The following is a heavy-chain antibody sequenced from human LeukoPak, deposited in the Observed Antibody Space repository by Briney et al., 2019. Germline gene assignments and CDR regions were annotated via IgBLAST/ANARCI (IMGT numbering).Heavy chain of an antibody. V-gene: IGHV4-61*01. CDR2: IYYSGST. J-gene: IGHJ3*02. Sequence: PSETLSLTCTVSGGSVGSGSYYWSWIRQPPGKGLEWIGYIYYSGSTNYNPSLKSRVTISVDTSKNQFSLKLSSVTAADTAVYYCACGKTYYDFWSGYHNHDAFDIWGQGTMVTVSS. CDR1: GGSVGSGSYY. CDR3: ACGKTYYDFWSGYHNHDAFDI. D-gene: IGHD3-3*01.